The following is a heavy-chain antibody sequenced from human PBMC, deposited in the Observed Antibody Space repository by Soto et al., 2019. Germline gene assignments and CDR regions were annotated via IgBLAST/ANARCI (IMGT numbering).Heavy chain of an antibody. CDR3: VRDGTKTLRDWFDP. CDR1: GASISGFY. D-gene: IGHD1-1*01. J-gene: IGHJ5*02. Sequence: PSETLSLTCTVSGASISGFYWSWIRKSAGKGLEWIGRIYAAGTTDYNPSLKSRVMMSVDTSKKQFSLKLRSVTAADTAVYYCVRDGTKTLRDWFDPWGQGISVTVSS. V-gene: IGHV4-4*07. CDR2: IYAAGTT.